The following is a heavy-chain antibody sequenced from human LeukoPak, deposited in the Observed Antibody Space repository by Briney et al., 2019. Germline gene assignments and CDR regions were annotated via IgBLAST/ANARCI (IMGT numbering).Heavy chain of an antibody. CDR3: ARELVSLGTGYFDL. CDR2: IYTSSNT. J-gene: IGHJ2*01. CDR1: GFTVSANY. D-gene: IGHD7-27*01. Sequence: GGSLRLSCAASGFTVSANYMNWVRQAPGKGLEWVSVIYTSSNTYYADSVEGRFTISRDNSKNTLYLQMNGLRAEDTAIYYCARELVSLGTGYFDLWGRGTLVTVSS. V-gene: IGHV3-53*01.